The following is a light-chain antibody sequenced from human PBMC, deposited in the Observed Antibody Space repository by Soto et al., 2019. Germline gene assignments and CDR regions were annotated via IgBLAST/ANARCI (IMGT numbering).Light chain of an antibody. CDR1: SSDVGAHNF. V-gene: IGLV2-14*01. Sequence: QSALTQPASVSGSPGQSITISCTGTSSDVGAHNFVSWYQQHPGKAPKLMIYDVGNRPSGVSNRFSGSKSGNTASLTISGLQAEDEADYYCSSFTTISTYVCGPGTKVTVL. CDR3: SSFTTISTYV. CDR2: DVG. J-gene: IGLJ1*01.